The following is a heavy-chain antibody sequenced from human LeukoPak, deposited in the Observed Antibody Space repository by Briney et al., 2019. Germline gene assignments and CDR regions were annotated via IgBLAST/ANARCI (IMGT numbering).Heavy chain of an antibody. J-gene: IGHJ4*02. V-gene: IGHV3-48*01. Sequence: GGXXRLSCAASGFTFSSYSMNWVRQAPGKGLEWVSYISSSSSTIYYADSVKGRFTISRDNAKNSLYLQMNSLRAEDTAVYYCARERYCSGGSCKHRPFDYWGQGTLVTVSS. CDR2: ISSSSSTI. CDR1: GFTFSSYS. D-gene: IGHD2-15*01. CDR3: ARERYCSGGSCKHRPFDY.